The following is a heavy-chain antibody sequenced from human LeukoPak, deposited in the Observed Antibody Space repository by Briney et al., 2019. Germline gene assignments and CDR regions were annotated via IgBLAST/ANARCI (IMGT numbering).Heavy chain of an antibody. V-gene: IGHV3-21*01. D-gene: IGHD6-19*01. J-gene: IGHJ4*02. CDR2: ISSSSTYI. Sequence: GGSLRLSCAASGFTFTSYSMNWVRQAPGRGLEWVSSISSSSTYIYYADSVKGRFTISRDNAKNTLYLQMNSLRAKDTAVYYCAKDGDSSGWYYFDYWGQGTLVTVSS. CDR1: GFTFTSYS. CDR3: AKDGDSSGWYYFDY.